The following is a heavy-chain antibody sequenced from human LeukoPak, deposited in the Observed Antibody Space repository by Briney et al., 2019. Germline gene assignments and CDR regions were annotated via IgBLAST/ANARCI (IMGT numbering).Heavy chain of an antibody. CDR1: GYNFTTYW. D-gene: IGHD6-25*01. CDR2: IYPRDSQI. V-gene: IGHV5-51*01. CDR3: ARHTKRPQAGWFDP. Sequence: GESLKISCKASGYNFTTYWIGWVRQTPGKGLEYMGIIYPRDSQIRYSPSFQGQVTISADKSISTAYLQWTSLKASDTAIYYCARHTKRPQAGWFDPWGQGTLVTVSS. J-gene: IGHJ5*02.